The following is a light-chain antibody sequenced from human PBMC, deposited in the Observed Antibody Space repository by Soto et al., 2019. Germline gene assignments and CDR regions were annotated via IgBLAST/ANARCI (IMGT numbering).Light chain of an antibody. CDR2: DVS. CDR1: SSDVGGYNY. J-gene: IGLJ3*02. Sequence: QSALTQPRSVSGSPGQSVTISCTGTSSDVGGYNYVSWYQQHPGKAPKLMIYDVSKRPSGVPDRFSGSKSGNTASLTISGLQAEDEADYYCCSYAGGYTFERVFGGGTKLTVL. CDR3: CSYAGGYTFERV. V-gene: IGLV2-11*01.